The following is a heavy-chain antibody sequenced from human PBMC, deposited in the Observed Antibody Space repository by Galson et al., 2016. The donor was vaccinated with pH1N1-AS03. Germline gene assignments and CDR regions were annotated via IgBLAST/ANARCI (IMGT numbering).Heavy chain of an antibody. V-gene: IGHV6-1*01. J-gene: IGHJ4*02. CDR2: TYYRSKWYKWYN. CDR1: GDSVSSNTAA. CDR3: ARDHLGAGPALDY. Sequence: CAISGDSVSSNTAAWNWIRQSPSRGLEWVGRTYYRSKWYKWYNDYAVSVESRITINPDTSKNQFSLQLNSVTPEDTAVYYCARDHLGAGPALDYWGQGTLVTVSS. D-gene: IGHD1-26*01.